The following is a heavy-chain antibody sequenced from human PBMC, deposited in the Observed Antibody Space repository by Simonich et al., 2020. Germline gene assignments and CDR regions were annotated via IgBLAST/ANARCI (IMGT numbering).Heavy chain of an antibody. D-gene: IGHD6-6*01. Sequence: EVQLVESGGGLVQPGGSLRLSCAASGFTFSSYEMNWVSQAPGKGLEWVSYISSSGCTIYYANSVKGRFNISKENAKNSLYLQMNSLRAEDTAVYYCARDFRLQLVEIGTYYYYGMDVWGQGTTVTVSS. CDR3: ARDFRLQLVEIGTYYYYGMDV. V-gene: IGHV3-48*03. CDR2: ISSSGCTI. J-gene: IGHJ6*02. CDR1: GFTFSSYE.